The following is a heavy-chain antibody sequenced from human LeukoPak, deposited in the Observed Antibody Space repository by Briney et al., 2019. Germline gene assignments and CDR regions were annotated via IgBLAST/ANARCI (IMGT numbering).Heavy chain of an antibody. CDR2: IIPILGIA. J-gene: IGHJ4*02. CDR1: GGTFSSYA. CDR3: ARGRKVRGVTPYYFDY. V-gene: IGHV1-69*04. D-gene: IGHD3-10*01. Sequence: GASVKVSCKASGGTFSSYAISWVRQAPGQGLEWMGRIIPILGIANYAQKFQGRVTITADKSTSTAYMELSSLRSEDTAVYYCARGRKVRGVTPYYFDYWGQGTLVTVSS.